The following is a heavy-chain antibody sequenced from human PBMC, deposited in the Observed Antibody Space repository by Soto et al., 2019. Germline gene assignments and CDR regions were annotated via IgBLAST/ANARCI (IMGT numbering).Heavy chain of an antibody. J-gene: IGHJ5*02. CDR2: INPSGGST. Sequence: ASVKVSCKASGYTFTSYYMHWVRQAPGQGLEWMGIINPSGGSTSYAQKFQGRVTMTRDTSTSTVYMELSSLRSEDTAVYYCASDFWTWLYSSGWPGDLNWFDPWGQGTLVTVSS. V-gene: IGHV1-46*01. CDR1: GYTFTSYY. D-gene: IGHD6-19*01. CDR3: ASDFWTWLYSSGWPGDLNWFDP.